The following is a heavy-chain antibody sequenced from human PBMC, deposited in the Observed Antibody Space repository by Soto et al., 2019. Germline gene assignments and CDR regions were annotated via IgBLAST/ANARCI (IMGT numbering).Heavy chain of an antibody. D-gene: IGHD3-3*01. CDR2: IYYSGST. Sequence: QVQLQESGPGLVKPSQTLSLTCTVSGGSISSGDYYWSWIRQPPGKGLEWIGYIYYSGSTYYNPSLKSRVTISVDTSKNQFSLKLSSVTAADTAVYYCASSERGDFWSGYYNDYWGQGTLVTVSS. J-gene: IGHJ4*02. CDR1: GGSISSGDYY. V-gene: IGHV4-30-4*01. CDR3: ASSERGDFWSGYYNDY.